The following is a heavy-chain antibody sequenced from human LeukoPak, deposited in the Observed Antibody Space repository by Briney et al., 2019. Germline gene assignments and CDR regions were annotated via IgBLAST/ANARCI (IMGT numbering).Heavy chain of an antibody. D-gene: IGHD2-2*01. J-gene: IGHJ3*02. CDR1: GLTFSSYG. CDR3: ANLGKQDTVVVPAAISDAFDI. V-gene: IGHV3-30*02. Sequence: GGSLRLSCAASGLTFSSYGMHWVRQAPGKGLEWVAFIRYDGSNKYYADSVKGRFTISRDNSKNTLYLQMNSLRAEDTAVYYCANLGKQDTVVVPAAISDAFDIWGQGTMVTVSS. CDR2: IRYDGSNK.